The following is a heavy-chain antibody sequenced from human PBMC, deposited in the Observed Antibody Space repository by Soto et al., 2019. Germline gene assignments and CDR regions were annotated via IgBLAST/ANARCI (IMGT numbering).Heavy chain of an antibody. CDR3: ARGDCAGGSCQTYGLDV. CDR2: INAGNGDT. V-gene: IGHV1-3*05. CDR1: GYTFTSYA. D-gene: IGHD2-15*01. J-gene: IGHJ6*02. Sequence: QVQLMQSGTEEKNTGASVKVSCKASGYTFTSYAIHWVRQAPGQKLEWMGWINAGNGDTKYSQNFQGRVTIIRDTSASTGYMEVSSLTSEDTAVYYCARGDCAGGSCQTYGLDVWGQGTTVTVSS.